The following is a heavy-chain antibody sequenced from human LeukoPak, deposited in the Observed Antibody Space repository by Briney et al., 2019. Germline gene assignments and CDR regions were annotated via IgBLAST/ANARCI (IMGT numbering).Heavy chain of an antibody. CDR1: GGTFSSYA. Sequence: SVKVSCKASGGTFSSYAISWVRQAPGQGLEWMGGVIPIFGTANYAQKFQGRVTITVDESTSTAYMELSSLRSEDTAVYYCASRLGYCSGGSCYLPLDYWGQGTLVTVSS. J-gene: IGHJ4*02. CDR2: VIPIFGTA. CDR3: ASRLGYCSGGSCYLPLDY. V-gene: IGHV1-69*01. D-gene: IGHD2-15*01.